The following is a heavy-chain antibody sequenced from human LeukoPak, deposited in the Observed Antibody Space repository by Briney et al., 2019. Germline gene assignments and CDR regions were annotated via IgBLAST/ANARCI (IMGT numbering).Heavy chain of an antibody. V-gene: IGHV4-39*07. CDR2: IYYSGST. Sequence: SETLSLTCTVSGGSISSYYWSWIRQPPGKGLEWIGSIYYSGSTYYNPSLKSRVTISVDTSKNQFSLKLSSVTAADTAVYYCLDTAMVPHWGQGTLVTVSS. CDR3: LDTAMVPH. CDR1: GGSISSYY. D-gene: IGHD5-18*01. J-gene: IGHJ4*02.